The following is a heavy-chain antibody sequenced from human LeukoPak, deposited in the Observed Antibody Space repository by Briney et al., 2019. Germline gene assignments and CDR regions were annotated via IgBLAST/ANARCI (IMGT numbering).Heavy chain of an antibody. D-gene: IGHD2-15*01. V-gene: IGHV4-31*03. CDR2: IYYSGST. Sequence: SETLSLTCTVSGGSIRSSYYYWGWIRQHPGKGLEWIGYIYYSGSTYYNPSLKSRVTISVDTSKNQFSLKLSSVTAADTAVYYCSTTEYCSGGSCYSFGAFDIWGQGTMVTVSS. CDR3: STTEYCSGGSCYSFGAFDI. CDR1: GGSIRSSYYY. J-gene: IGHJ3*02.